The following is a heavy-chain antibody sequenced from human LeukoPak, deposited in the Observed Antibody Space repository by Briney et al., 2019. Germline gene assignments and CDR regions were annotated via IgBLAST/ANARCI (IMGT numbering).Heavy chain of an antibody. J-gene: IGHJ4*02. V-gene: IGHV3-23*01. CDR1: GFTFSKYS. Sequence: GGSLRLSCAASGFTFSKYSMSWVRQAPGKGLEWVSAISGSGGSTYYADSVKGRFTISRDNSKNTLYLQMNSLRAEDTAVYYCARNYDSSGYYYVTYWGQGTLVTVSS. D-gene: IGHD3-22*01. CDR3: ARNYDSSGYYYVTY. CDR2: ISGSGGST.